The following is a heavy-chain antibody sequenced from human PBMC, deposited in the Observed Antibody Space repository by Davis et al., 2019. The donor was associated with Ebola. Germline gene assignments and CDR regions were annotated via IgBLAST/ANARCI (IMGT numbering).Heavy chain of an antibody. CDR1: GFTFSDYY. V-gene: IGHV3-11*01. CDR3: ARDLRSGHCSSTSCYKPGGY. D-gene: IGHD2-2*02. Sequence: PGGSPRLSCAASGFTFSDYYMSWIRQAPGKGLEWVSYISSSGSIIYYADSVKGRFTISRDNAKNSLYLQMNGLRAEDTAVYFCARDLRSGHCSSTSCYKPGGYWGQGTLVTVSS. J-gene: IGHJ4*02. CDR2: ISSSGSII.